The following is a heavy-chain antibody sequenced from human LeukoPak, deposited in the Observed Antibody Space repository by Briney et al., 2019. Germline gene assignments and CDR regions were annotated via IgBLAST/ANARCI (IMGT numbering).Heavy chain of an antibody. J-gene: IGHJ4*03. CDR3: ASRACTDGVCSFDY. D-gene: IGHD2-8*01. Sequence: NPGGSLRLSCAASGFTFSSHSMNWVRQAPGKGLEWVSSISSSSSLIYYADSVKGRFTISRDNAKSSLYLQMNSLRAEDTAVYYCASRACTDGVCSFDYWGQGTLVTVSS. CDR2: ISSSSSLI. V-gene: IGHV3-21*06. CDR1: GFTFSSHS.